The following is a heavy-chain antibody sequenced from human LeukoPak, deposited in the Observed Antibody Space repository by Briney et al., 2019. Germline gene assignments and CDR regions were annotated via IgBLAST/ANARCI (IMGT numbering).Heavy chain of an antibody. Sequence: SETLSLTCTVSGGSLSGFYWSWIRQPPGKGLEWIGYVYYGGSTTYNPSLRSRVTILVDTSKNQFSLRLGSVTAADTAVYYCASAESSGWSDYWGQGTLVTVSS. V-gene: IGHV4-59*01. J-gene: IGHJ4*02. CDR2: VYYGGST. CDR1: GGSLSGFY. CDR3: ASAESSGWSDY. D-gene: IGHD6-19*01.